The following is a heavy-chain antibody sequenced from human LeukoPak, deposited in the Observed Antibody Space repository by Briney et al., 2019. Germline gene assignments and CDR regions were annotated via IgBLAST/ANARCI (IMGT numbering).Heavy chain of an antibody. D-gene: IGHD3-22*01. CDR2: ISAYNGNT. J-gene: IGHJ6*02. V-gene: IGHV1-18*01. CDR3: ARDGYYDSSGQNTYGMDV. CDR1: GYTFTSYD. Sequence: ASVKVSCKASGYTFTSYDINWVRQATGQGLEWMGWISAYNGNTNYAQKLQGRVTMTTDTSTSTAYMELRSLRSDDTAVYYCARDGYYDSSGQNTYGMDVWGQGTTVTVSS.